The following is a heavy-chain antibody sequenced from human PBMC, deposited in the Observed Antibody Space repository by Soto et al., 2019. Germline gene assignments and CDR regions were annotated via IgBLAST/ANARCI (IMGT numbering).Heavy chain of an antibody. V-gene: IGHV3-30-3*01. CDR3: ARDPSIGVAGTVSAYFQH. CDR1: GFTFSSYA. D-gene: IGHD6-19*01. CDR2: ISYDGSNK. Sequence: GGSLRLFCAASGFTFSSYAMHWVRQAPGKGLEWVAVISYDGSNKYYADSVKGRFTISRDNSKNTLYLQMNSLRAEDTAVYYCARDPSIGVAGTVSAYFQHWGQGTLVTVSS. J-gene: IGHJ1*01.